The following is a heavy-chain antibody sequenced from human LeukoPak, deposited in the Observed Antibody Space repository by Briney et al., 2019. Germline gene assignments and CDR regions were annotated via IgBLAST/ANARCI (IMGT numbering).Heavy chain of an antibody. D-gene: IGHD2-2*02. V-gene: IGHV1-8*01. CDR1: GYTFTSYD. J-gene: IGHJ3*02. CDR2: MNPNSGNT. Sequence: ASVKVSCKASGYTFTSYDINWVRQATGQGLEWMGWMNPNSGNTGYAQKFQGRVTMTRNTSISTAYMELSSLRSEDTAVYYCARPIPSSDAFDIWGQGTMATVSS. CDR3: ARPIPSSDAFDI.